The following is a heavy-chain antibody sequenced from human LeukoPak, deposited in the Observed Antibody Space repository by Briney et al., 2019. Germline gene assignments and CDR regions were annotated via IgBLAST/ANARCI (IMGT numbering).Heavy chain of an antibody. V-gene: IGHV3-48*03. D-gene: IGHD6-13*01. CDR3: ARVRWQQSYYMDG. J-gene: IGHJ6*03. Sequence: GGSLRLSCAASGFTFSSYEMNWVRQAPGKGLEWVSYISRSGTTIYYADSVKGPFTIARDNAKNSLYMQMNSLRAEDTAVYYCARVRWQQSYYMDGWGKGTTVTVSS. CDR2: ISRSGTTI. CDR1: GFTFSSYE.